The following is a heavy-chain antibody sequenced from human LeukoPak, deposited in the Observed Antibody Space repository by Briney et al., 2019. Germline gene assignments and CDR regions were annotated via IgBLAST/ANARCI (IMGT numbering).Heavy chain of an antibody. V-gene: IGHV3-21*01. CDR2: ISSSSSYI. D-gene: IGHD6-19*01. Sequence: PGGSLRLSCAASGFTFSSYSMNWVRQAPGKGLEWVSSISSSSSYIYYADSVKGRFTISRDNAKNSLYLQMNSLRAEDTAVYYCARDVRAVAAHFGYWGQGTLVTVSS. CDR1: GFTFSSYS. J-gene: IGHJ4*02. CDR3: ARDVRAVAAHFGY.